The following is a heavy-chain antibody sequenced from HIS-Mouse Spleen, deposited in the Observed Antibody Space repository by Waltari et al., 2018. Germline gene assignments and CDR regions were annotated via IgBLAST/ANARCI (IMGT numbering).Heavy chain of an antibody. CDR2: IYYSGST. CDR3: ARHIVVVVAAKGPDAFDI. Sequence: QVQLQESGPGLVKPSETLSLTCTVSGGSISSYYWSWIRQPPGQGLEWIGYIYYSGSTNYNPSLKSRVTISVDTSKNQFSLKLRSVTAADTAVYYCARHIVVVVAAKGPDAFDIWGQGTMVTVSS. V-gene: IGHV4-59*01. CDR1: GGSISSYY. D-gene: IGHD2-15*01. J-gene: IGHJ3*02.